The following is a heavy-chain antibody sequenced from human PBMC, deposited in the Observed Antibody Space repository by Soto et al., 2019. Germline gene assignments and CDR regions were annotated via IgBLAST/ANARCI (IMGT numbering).Heavy chain of an antibody. CDR1: GGTFSSYA. J-gene: IGHJ6*02. CDR3: ARAEDSSGYYYHYYYYGMDV. D-gene: IGHD3-22*01. CDR2: TIPIFGTA. V-gene: IGHV1-69*06. Sequence: QVQLVQSVAEVKKPGSSVKVSCKASGGTFSSYAISWVRQAPGQGLEWMGVTIPIFGTANYAQKFQGRVTITADKSTSTAYMEVSSRSSEDTAVYYCARAEDSSGYYYHYYYYGMDVWGQGTTVTVSS.